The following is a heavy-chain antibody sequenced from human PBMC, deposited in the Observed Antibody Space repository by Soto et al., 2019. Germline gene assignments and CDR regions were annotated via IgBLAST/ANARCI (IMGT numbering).Heavy chain of an antibody. Sequence: QVQLVESGGGVIQPGTSLRLSCSASGFAFSTYGMHWVRQAPGKGLEWVAVIWADGSRQFYGDSVKGRFTISRDNSKNTLYLQMNSLRVDDTAVYYCVGVTGYWGLSDYWGPGTLVTVSS. J-gene: IGHJ4*02. V-gene: IGHV3-33*08. CDR1: GFAFSTYG. D-gene: IGHD3-9*01. CDR3: VGVTGYWGLSDY. CDR2: IWADGSRQ.